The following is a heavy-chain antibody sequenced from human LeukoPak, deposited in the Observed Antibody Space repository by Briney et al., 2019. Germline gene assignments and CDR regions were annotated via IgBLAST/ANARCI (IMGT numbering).Heavy chain of an antibody. V-gene: IGHV1-8*02. CDR2: MNPNSGNT. Sequence: ASVKVSCKASGYTFTSYDINWVRQATGQGLEWMGWMNPNSGNTGYAQKFQGWVTMTRDTSISTAYMELSRLRSDDTAMYYCARDEGGSYYDYWGQGTLVTVSS. J-gene: IGHJ4*02. CDR3: ARDEGGSYYDY. D-gene: IGHD1-26*01. CDR1: GYTFTSYD.